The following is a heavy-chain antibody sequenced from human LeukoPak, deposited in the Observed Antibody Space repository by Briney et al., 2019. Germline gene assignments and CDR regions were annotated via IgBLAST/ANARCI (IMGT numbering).Heavy chain of an antibody. V-gene: IGHV1-46*01. J-gene: IGHJ4*02. D-gene: IGHD4-17*01. CDR2: INPSGGST. CDR1: AYTFTSYY. CDR3: ARVGVTTGIYFDY. Sequence: RASVKVSCKASAYTFTSYYMHWVRQAPGQGLEWMGIINPSGGSTSYAQKFQGRVTMTRDMSTSTVYMELSSLRSEDTAVYYCARVGVTTGIYFDYWGQGTLVTVSS.